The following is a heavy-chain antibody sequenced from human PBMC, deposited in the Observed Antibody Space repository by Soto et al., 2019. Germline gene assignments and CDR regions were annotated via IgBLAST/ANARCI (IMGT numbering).Heavy chain of an antibody. D-gene: IGHD3-3*01. CDR2: IYHSGST. J-gene: IGHJ3*02. CDR3: ARANEPYYDFWSGSRGAFDI. Sequence: PSETLSLTCAVSSGSISSSNWWSWVRQPPGKGLEWIGEIYHSGSTNYNPPLKSRVTISVDKSKNQFSLKLSSVTAADPAVYYCARANEPYYDFWSGSRGAFDIWGQGTMVTVSS. V-gene: IGHV4-4*02. CDR1: SGSISSSNW.